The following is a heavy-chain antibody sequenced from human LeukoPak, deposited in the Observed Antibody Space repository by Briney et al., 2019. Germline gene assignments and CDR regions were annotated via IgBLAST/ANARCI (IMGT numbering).Heavy chain of an antibody. V-gene: IGHV1-3*01. D-gene: IGHD4-17*01. CDR3: ARVRGSGDPFDY. CDR2: INAGNGNT. Sequence: ASVKVSCKASGYTFTSYAMHWVRQAPGQRLEWMGWINAGNGNTKYSQKFQGRVTITRDTSTSTAYMELRSLRSDDTAVYYCARVRGSGDPFDYWGQGTLVTVSS. J-gene: IGHJ4*02. CDR1: GYTFTSYA.